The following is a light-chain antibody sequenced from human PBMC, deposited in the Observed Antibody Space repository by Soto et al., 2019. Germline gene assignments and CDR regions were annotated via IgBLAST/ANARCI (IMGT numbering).Light chain of an antibody. V-gene: IGLV2-14*01. CDR1: SSDVGGYNY. J-gene: IGLJ1*01. Sequence: QSVLTQPASVSGSPGQSITISCTGTSSDVGGYNYVSWYQQHPGKAPKLMIFEVNTRPSGVSNRFSGSKSGNTASLTISGLQTEDEADYYCSSYTSSSTLYVFGTGTKLTVL. CDR2: EVN. CDR3: SSYTSSSTLYV.